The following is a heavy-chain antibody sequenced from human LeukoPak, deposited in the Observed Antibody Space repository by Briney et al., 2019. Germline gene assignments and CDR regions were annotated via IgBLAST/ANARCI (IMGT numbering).Heavy chain of an antibody. Sequence: QPGGSLRLSCAASRFTFSSYAMHWVRQAPGKGLEWVAVISYDGSNKYYADSVKGRFTISRDNSKNTLYLQMNSLRAEDTAVYYCARDKRSGYYYGPYDYWGQGTLVTVSS. CDR2: ISYDGSNK. CDR1: RFTFSSYA. D-gene: IGHD3-22*01. J-gene: IGHJ4*02. CDR3: ARDKRSGYYYGPYDY. V-gene: IGHV3-30-3*01.